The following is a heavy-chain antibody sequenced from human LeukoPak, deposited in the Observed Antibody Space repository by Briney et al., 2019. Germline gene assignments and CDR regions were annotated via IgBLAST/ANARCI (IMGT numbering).Heavy chain of an antibody. V-gene: IGHV4-39*07. Sequence: SETLSLTCTVSGGSISSSSYYWGRIRQPPGKGLEWIGSIYYSGSTCYNPSLKSRVTISVDTSKNQFSLKLSSVTAADTAVYYCARRSPYSTGWSSYFDYWGQGALVTVSS. J-gene: IGHJ4*02. D-gene: IGHD6-19*01. CDR1: GGSISSSSYY. CDR2: IYYSGST. CDR3: ARRSPYSTGWSSYFDY.